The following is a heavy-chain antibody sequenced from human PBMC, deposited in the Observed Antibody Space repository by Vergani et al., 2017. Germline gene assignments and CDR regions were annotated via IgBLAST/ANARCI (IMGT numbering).Heavy chain of an antibody. CDR2: ISWNSGTI. Sequence: VQLVESGGGLVQPGGSLRLSCAASGFTFSSYDMHWVRQATGKGLEWVSGISWNSGTIGYADSVKGRFTISRDNAKNSLYLQMNSLRAEDTALYYCAKDISHWNYAGGRYFDYWGQGTLVTVSS. J-gene: IGHJ4*02. CDR1: GFTFSSYD. D-gene: IGHD1-7*01. CDR3: AKDISHWNYAGGRYFDY. V-gene: IGHV3-9*01.